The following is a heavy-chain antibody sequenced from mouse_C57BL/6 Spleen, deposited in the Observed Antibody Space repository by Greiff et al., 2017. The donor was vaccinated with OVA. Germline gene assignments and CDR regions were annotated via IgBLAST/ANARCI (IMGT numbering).Heavy chain of an antibody. CDR1: GYSITSDY. D-gene: IGHD1-1*01. V-gene: IGHV3-8*01. Sequence: EVQLVESGPGLAKPSQTLSLTCSVTGYSITSDYWNWIRKFPGNKLEYMGYISYSGSTYYNPSLKSRLSITRDTSKNQYYLQLNSVTTEDTATYYCARSDYYGSSYWYFDVWGTGTTVTVSS. CDR3: ARSDYYGSSYWYFDV. CDR2: ISYSGST. J-gene: IGHJ1*03.